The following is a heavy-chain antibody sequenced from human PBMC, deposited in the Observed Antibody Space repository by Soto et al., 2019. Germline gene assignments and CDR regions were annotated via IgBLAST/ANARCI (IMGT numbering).Heavy chain of an antibody. V-gene: IGHV3-23*01. Sequence: GGSLRLSCAASGFTFSSYAMTWVRQAPGKGLEWVSTISGNGADTFYADSVKGRFTISRDNSKNTLFLQMNSLRAEDTAVYYCAKHLRFLEWLFDYWGQGTMVTVSS. CDR1: GFTFSSYA. J-gene: IGHJ4*02. D-gene: IGHD3-3*01. CDR2: ISGNGADT. CDR3: AKHLRFLEWLFDY.